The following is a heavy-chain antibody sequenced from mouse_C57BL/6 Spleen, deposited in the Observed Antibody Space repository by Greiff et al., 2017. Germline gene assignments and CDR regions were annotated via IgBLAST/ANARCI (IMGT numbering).Heavy chain of an antibody. CDR1: GYTFTSYW. D-gene: IGHD1-1*01. Sequence: QVQLKQSGAELAKPGASVKLSCKASGYTFTSYWMHWVKQRPGQGLEWIGNINPSSGYTKYNQKFKDKATLTADKSSSTAYMQLSSLTSEDSAVYYGARSSITTVVADYWGQGTTLTVSA. CDR2: INPSSGYT. J-gene: IGHJ2*01. CDR3: ARSSITTVVADY. V-gene: IGHV1-7*01.